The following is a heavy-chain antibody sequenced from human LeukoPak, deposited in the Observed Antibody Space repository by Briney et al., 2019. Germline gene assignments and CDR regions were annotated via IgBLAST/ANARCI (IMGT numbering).Heavy chain of an antibody. CDR2: ISWNSGGI. J-gene: IGHJ5*02. V-gene: IGHV3-9*01. CDR1: GFTFDDYA. Sequence: GGSLRLSCAASGFTFDDYAMHWVRHAPGKGLEWVSGISWNSGGIGYADSVKGRFTISRDNAKNSLYLQMNSLRAEDTALYYCAKDMPYGSVSGGPFDPWGQGTLVTVSS. CDR3: AKDMPYGSVSGGPFDP. D-gene: IGHD3-10*01.